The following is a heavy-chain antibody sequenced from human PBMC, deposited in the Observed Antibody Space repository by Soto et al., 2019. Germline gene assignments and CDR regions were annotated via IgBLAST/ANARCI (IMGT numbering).Heavy chain of an antibody. CDR2: IYYSGST. CDR1: GGSISSGGYY. D-gene: IGHD1-7*01. Sequence: PSETLSLTCTVSGGSISSGGYYWSWIRQHPGKGLEWIGYIYYSGSTYYNPSLKSRVTISVDTSKNQFSLKLSSVTAADTAVYYCARVDLTGTISCYGMDVWGQGTTVTVSS. J-gene: IGHJ6*02. V-gene: IGHV4-31*03. CDR3: ARVDLTGTISCYGMDV.